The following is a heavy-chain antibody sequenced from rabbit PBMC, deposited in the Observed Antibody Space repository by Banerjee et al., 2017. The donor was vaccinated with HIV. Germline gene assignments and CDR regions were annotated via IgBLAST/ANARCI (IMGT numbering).Heavy chain of an antibody. D-gene: IGHD1-1*01. CDR2: IYAGKGST. CDR1: GFDFSSYY. Sequence: QLKETGGGLVQPGGSLTLSCKASGFDFSSYYMSWVRQAPGKGLEWIGIIYAGKGSTDYASWVNGRFTISSDNAQNTVDLQMNSLTAADTATYFCARDSASSSGWYPYYFNLWGPGTLVTVS. CDR3: ARDSASSSGWYPYYFNL. J-gene: IGHJ4*01. V-gene: IGHV1S7*01.